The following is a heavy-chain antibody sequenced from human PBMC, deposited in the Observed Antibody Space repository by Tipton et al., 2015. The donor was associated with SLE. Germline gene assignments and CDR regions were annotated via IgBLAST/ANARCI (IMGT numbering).Heavy chain of an antibody. V-gene: IGHV3-30*18. J-gene: IGHJ6*02. CDR1: GFTFSSYG. CDR3: AKQISPHYGMDG. CDR2: IWYDGSNK. Sequence: RSLRLSCAASGFTFSSYGMHWVRQAPGKGLEWVAVIWYDGSNKYYADSVKGRFTISRDNSKNTLYLQMNSLRTEDTAVYYCAKQISPHYGMDGWGQGTTVTVSS.